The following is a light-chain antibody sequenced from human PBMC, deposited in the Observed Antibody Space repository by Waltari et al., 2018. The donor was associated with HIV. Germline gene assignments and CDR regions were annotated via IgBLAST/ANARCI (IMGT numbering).Light chain of an antibody. J-gene: IGKJ1*01. CDR2: GSS. CDR1: QSVSSN. Sequence: EIVMTQSPATLSVSPGERATLACRASQSVSSNLAGYQQKPGQAPRLLIYGSSTRATGIPARFSGSGSGTEFTLTISSLQSEDFAVYYCQQYNKWPETFGQGTKVEIK. V-gene: IGKV3-15*01. CDR3: QQYNKWPET.